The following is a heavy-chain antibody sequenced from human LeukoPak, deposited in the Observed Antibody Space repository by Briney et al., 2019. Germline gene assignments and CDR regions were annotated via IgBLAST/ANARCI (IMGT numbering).Heavy chain of an antibody. D-gene: IGHD3-3*01. Sequence: GGSLRLSCAASGFTFSSYAMSWVRQAPGKGLEWVSVIYSGGSTYYADSVKGRFTISRDNSKNTLYLQMNSLRAEDTAVYYCARGADWYYDFWSGYYTYFDYWGQGTLVTVSS. CDR3: ARGADWYYDFWSGYYTYFDY. V-gene: IGHV3-66*01. CDR2: IYSGGST. CDR1: GFTFSSYA. J-gene: IGHJ4*02.